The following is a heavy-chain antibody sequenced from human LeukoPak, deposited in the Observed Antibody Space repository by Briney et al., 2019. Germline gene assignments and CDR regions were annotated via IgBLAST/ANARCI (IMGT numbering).Heavy chain of an antibody. D-gene: IGHD2-2*01. V-gene: IGHV3-23*01. CDR1: GFTVSSNY. CDR3: ATDYCSSTSCSARDWFDP. Sequence: GGSLRLSCAASGFTVSSNYMSWVRQAPGKGLEWVSAISGSGGSTYYADSVKGRFTISRDNSKNTLYLQMNSLRAEDTAVYYCATDYCSSTSCSARDWFDPWGQGTLVTVSS. CDR2: ISGSGGST. J-gene: IGHJ5*02.